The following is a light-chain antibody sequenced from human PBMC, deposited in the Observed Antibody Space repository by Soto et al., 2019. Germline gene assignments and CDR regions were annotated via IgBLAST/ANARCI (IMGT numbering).Light chain of an antibody. CDR3: QQYNNWPPYT. J-gene: IGKJ2*01. V-gene: IGKV3-15*01. Sequence: EIVMTQSPATMSVSPGDRATLSCRARQSVSSNLAWSQQKPGQAPRLLIYGASTRATGIPARCSGSGSGTEVTLNLSSLQSEDFAVYYCQQYNNWPPYTFGQGTKLEIK. CDR2: GAS. CDR1: QSVSSN.